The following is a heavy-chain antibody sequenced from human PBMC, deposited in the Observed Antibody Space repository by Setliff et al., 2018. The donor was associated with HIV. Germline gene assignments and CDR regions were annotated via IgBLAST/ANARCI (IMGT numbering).Heavy chain of an antibody. CDR2: ISSSYI. CDR1: GFNFSSHT. Sequence: GGSLRLSCAASGFNFSSHTMNWIRQAPGKGLEWVSSISSSYIYYADSVKGRFTISRDNAKNSLYLQMNSLRAEDTAVYYCARDDGYYDSSGYSSADAFDIWGQGTMVTVSS. CDR3: ARDDGYYDSSGYSSADAFDI. V-gene: IGHV3-21*01. D-gene: IGHD3-22*01. J-gene: IGHJ3*02.